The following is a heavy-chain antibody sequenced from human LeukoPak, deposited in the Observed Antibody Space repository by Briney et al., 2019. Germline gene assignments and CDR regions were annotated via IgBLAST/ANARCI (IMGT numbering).Heavy chain of an antibody. CDR2: IKQDGSEK. Sequence: GGSLRLSCAASGFTFSSYWMSWVRQAPGKGLEWVANIKQDGSEKYYVDSVKGRFTISRDNAKNSLYLQMNSLRAEDTAVYYCAREGGNGWYSGWFDPWGQGILVTVSS. J-gene: IGHJ5*02. CDR3: AREGGNGWYSGWFDP. V-gene: IGHV3-7*01. CDR1: GFTFSSYW. D-gene: IGHD6-19*01.